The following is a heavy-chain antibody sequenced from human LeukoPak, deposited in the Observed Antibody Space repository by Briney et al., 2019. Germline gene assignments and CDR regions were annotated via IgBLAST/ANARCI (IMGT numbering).Heavy chain of an antibody. CDR1: GDSTSNYY. J-gene: IGHJ4*02. CDR2: IYYSGST. D-gene: IGHD3-10*01. Sequence: SETLSPTCTVSGDSTSNYYWGWIRQPPGKGLEWIGYIYYSGSTNYNPSLKSRVTMSLDTSKNQFSLTLSSVTAADTAVYYCARTNYYGSGSYYFDYWGQGTLVTVS. CDR3: ARTNYYGSGSYYFDY. V-gene: IGHV4-59*01.